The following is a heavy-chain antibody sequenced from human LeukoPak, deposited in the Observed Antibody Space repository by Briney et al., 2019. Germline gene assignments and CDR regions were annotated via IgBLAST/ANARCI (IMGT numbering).Heavy chain of an antibody. CDR1: GGSFSGYY. CDR3: ARGRYDFWSGYYFDY. V-gene: IGHV4-34*01. J-gene: IGHJ4*02. CDR2: INHSGST. D-gene: IGHD3-3*01. Sequence: SETLSLTXAVYGGSFSGYYWSWIRQPPGKGMEWIGEINHSGSTNYNPSLKSRVTISVDTSKNQFSLKLSSVTAADTAVYYCARGRYDFWSGYYFDYWGQGTLVTVSS.